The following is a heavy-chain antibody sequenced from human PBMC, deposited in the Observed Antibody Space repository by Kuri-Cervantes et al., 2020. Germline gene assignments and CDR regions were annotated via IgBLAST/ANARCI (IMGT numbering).Heavy chain of an antibody. D-gene: IGHD6-19*01. CDR2: THHSGGT. J-gene: IGHJ4*02. CDR1: GDSISNINW. CDR3: ARAEYSSGWYVYFDY. V-gene: IGHV4-4*02. Sequence: SETLSLTCAVSGDSISNINWWSWVRQPPGKGLEWIEETHHSGGTNYNPSLKSRVTISADTSKNQVSLNLSSVTAADTAVYYCARAEYSSGWYVYFDYWGQGTLVTVSS.